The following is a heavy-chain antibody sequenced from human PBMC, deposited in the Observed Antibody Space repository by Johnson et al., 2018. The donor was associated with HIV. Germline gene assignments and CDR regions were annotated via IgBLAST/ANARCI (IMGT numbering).Heavy chain of an antibody. CDR1: GYSVTGYN. Sequence: VQLVESGGGLVQPGGSLRLSCAVSGYSVTGYNMNWVRQAPVKGLEWVSVIYTGSDSTSYTDSVKERFTISRDSSKNTLYVQMNSLTTEDTAVYFCARGFCTSSSHCDAFDLWGQGTMVTVSS. V-gene: IGHV3-66*01. CDR3: ARGFCTSSSHCDAFDL. D-gene: IGHD2-2*01. J-gene: IGHJ3*01. CDR2: IYTGSDST.